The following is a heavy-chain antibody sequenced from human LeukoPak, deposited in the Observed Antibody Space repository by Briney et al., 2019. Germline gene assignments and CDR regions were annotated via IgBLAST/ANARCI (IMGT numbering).Heavy chain of an antibody. CDR1: GGSISSSNW. CDR3: ARGSGSYPTRYYFDY. D-gene: IGHD1-26*01. CDR2: IYHSGST. Sequence: SGTLSLTCAVSGGSISSSNWWSWVRQPPGKGLEWIGEIYHSGSTNYNPSLKSRVTISVDKSKNQFSLKLSSVTAADTAVYYCARGSGSYPTRYYFDYWGQGTLVTVSS. V-gene: IGHV4-4*02. J-gene: IGHJ4*02.